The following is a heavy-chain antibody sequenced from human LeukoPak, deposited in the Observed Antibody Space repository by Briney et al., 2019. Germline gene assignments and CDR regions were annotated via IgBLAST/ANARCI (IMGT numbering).Heavy chain of an antibody. CDR1: GYTLTELS. J-gene: IGHJ4*02. D-gene: IGHD2-8*01. Sequence: ASVKVSCKVSGYTLTELSMHWVRQAPGKGLEWMGGFDPEDGETIYAQKFQGRVTMTGDTSTDTAYMELSSLRSEDTAVYYCATYCTNGVCYFGNYWGQGTLVTVSS. CDR3: ATYCTNGVCYFGNY. CDR2: FDPEDGET. V-gene: IGHV1-24*01.